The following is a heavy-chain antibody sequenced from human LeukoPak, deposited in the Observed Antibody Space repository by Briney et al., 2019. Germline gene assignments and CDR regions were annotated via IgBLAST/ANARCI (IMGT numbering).Heavy chain of an antibody. J-gene: IGHJ3*02. CDR1: GFTFSSYA. D-gene: IGHD6-19*01. Sequence: TGGSLRLSCAASGFTFSSYAMHWVRQAPGKGLEWVAVISYDGNNEFYAHSVKGRFTISRDNSKNTLYLQMNSLRAEDTAVYYCAKDISGWYGSFAFDIWGQGTMVTVSS. V-gene: IGHV3-30-3*01. CDR2: ISYDGNNE. CDR3: AKDISGWYGSFAFDI.